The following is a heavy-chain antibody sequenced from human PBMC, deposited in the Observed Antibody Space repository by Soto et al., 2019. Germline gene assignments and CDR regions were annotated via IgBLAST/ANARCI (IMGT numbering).Heavy chain of an antibody. CDR2: IYYSGST. Sequence: SETLSLTCTVSGGSISSYYWSWIRQPPGKGLEWIGYIYYSGSTNYNPSLKSRATISVDTSKNQFSLKLSSVTAADTAVYYCARRPITGTTGFDYWGQGTLVTVSS. CDR1: GGSISSYY. J-gene: IGHJ4*02. V-gene: IGHV4-59*08. CDR3: ARRPITGTTGFDY. D-gene: IGHD1-7*01.